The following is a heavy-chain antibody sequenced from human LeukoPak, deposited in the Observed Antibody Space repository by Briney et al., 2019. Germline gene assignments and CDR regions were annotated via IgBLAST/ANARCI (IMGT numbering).Heavy chain of an antibody. CDR3: ARDPYGDRSTHIQNFDY. CDR2: ISAYNGNT. CDR1: GYTFTSYG. Sequence: GASVKVSCKASGYTFTSYGISWVRQAPGQGLEWMGWISAYNGNTNYAQKLQGRVTMTTDTSTSTAYMELRSLRSDDTAVYYCARDPYGDRSTHIQNFDYWGQGTLVTVSS. J-gene: IGHJ4*02. V-gene: IGHV1-18*01. D-gene: IGHD4-17*01.